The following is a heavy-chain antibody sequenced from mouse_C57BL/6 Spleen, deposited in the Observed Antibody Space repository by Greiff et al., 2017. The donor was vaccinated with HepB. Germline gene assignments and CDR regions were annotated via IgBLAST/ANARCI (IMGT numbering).Heavy chain of an antibody. J-gene: IGHJ4*01. CDR3: ARDVLYAMDY. Sequence: EVQRVESGGGLVKPGGSLKLSCAASGFTFSDYGMHWVRQAPEKGLEWVAYISSGSSTIYYADKVKGRFTISRDNAKNTLFLQMTSLRSEDTAMYYCARDVLYAMDYWGQGTSVTVSS. CDR1: GFTFSDYG. V-gene: IGHV5-17*01. CDR2: ISSGSSTI.